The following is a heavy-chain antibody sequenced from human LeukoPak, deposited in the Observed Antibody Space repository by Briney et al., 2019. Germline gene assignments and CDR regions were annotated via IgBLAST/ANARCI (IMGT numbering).Heavy chain of an antibody. CDR3: ARVSPTRVNFDWLGAFDI. D-gene: IGHD3-9*01. J-gene: IGHJ3*02. CDR2: INHSGST. V-gene: IGHV4-34*01. CDR1: GGSFSGYH. Sequence: SETLSLTCAVYGGSFSGYHWSWIRQPPGKGLEWIGEINHSGSTNYNPSLKSRVTISVDTSKNQFSLKLSSVTAADTAVYYCARVSPTRVNFDWLGAFDIWGQGTMVTVSS.